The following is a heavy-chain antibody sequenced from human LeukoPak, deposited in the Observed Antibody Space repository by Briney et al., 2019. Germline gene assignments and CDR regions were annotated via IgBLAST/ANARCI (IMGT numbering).Heavy chain of an antibody. CDR3: VTGPLPF. Sequence: HPGGSLRLSCAASGFTFDDYGMHWVRQAPGEGLEWVSGISWNSGSIGYADSVKGRFTISRDNAKNSLYLQMNSLRAEVTALYYCVTGPLPFWGEGTLVTVSS. CDR2: ISWNSGSI. D-gene: IGHD1-1*01. V-gene: IGHV3-9*01. J-gene: IGHJ4*02. CDR1: GFTFDDYG.